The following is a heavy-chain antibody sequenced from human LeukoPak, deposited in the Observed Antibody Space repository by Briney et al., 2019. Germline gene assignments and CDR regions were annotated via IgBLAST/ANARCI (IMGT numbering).Heavy chain of an antibody. V-gene: IGHV1-69*04. CDR3: ARDLVGDSPDYYYGMDV. D-gene: IGHD4-17*01. CDR2: IIPIFGIA. CDR1: GGTFSSYA. J-gene: IGHJ6*02. Sequence: SVKVSCKASGGTFSSYAISWARQAPGQGLEWMGRIIPIFGIANYAQKFQGRVTITADKSTSTAYMELSSLRSEDTAVYYCARDLVGDSPDYYYGMDVWGQGTTVTVSS.